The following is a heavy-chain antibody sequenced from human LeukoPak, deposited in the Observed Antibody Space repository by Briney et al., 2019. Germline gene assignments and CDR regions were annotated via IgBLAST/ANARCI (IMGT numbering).Heavy chain of an antibody. CDR3: AISVVQDAFDI. CDR1: GFTFSSYW. V-gene: IGHV3-7*01. Sequence: PGGSLRLSCAASGFTFSSYWMSWVRQAPGKGLEWVANIKQDGSEKYYVDSVKGRFTISRDNAKNSLYLQMNSLRAEDTAVYYCAISVVQDAFDIWGQGTMVTVSS. CDR2: IKQDGSEK. J-gene: IGHJ3*02. D-gene: IGHD1-1*01.